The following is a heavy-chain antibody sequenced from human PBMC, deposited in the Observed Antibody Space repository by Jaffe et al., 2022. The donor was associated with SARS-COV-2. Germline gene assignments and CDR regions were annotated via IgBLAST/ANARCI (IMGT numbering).Heavy chain of an antibody. J-gene: IGHJ4*02. Sequence: EVQLLESGGGLVQPGGSLRLSCAASGFTFSSYAMSWVRQAPGKGLEWVSAISGSGGSTYYADSVKGRFTISRDNSKNTLYLQMNSLRAEDTAEYYCAKRDSGSYGTFDYWGPGTLVTVSS. D-gene: IGHD1-26*01. CDR2: ISGSGGST. CDR3: AKRDSGSYGTFDY. V-gene: IGHV3-23*01. CDR1: GFTFSSYA.